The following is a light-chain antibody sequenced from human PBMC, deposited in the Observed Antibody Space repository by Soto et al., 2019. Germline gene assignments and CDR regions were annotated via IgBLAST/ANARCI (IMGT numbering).Light chain of an antibody. CDR1: QSLTTTY. CDR3: QQHGSSMWT. Sequence: IVLTQSPGTLSLSPGERATLSCRASQSLTTTYLAWYQQIPGQAPRLLIFGTSIRATGIPDRFSGNGSGTDFTLTISRLEPDDFAVYYCQQHGSSMWTFGQGTKVEVK. CDR2: GTS. V-gene: IGKV3-20*01. J-gene: IGKJ1*01.